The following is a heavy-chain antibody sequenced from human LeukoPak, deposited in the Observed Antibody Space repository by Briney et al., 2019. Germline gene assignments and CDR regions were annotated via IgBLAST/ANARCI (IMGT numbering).Heavy chain of an antibody. Sequence: PGGSLRLSCAASGFTFSSYWMSWVRQAPGKGLEWVANIKQDGSEKYYVDSVEGRFTISRDNAKNSLYLQMNSLRAEDTAVYYCARESRDCSSTSCPTGIAVAGMDYWGQGTLVTVSS. CDR3: ARESRDCSSTSCPTGIAVAGMDY. CDR2: IKQDGSEK. CDR1: GFTFSSYW. V-gene: IGHV3-7*01. J-gene: IGHJ4*02. D-gene: IGHD2-2*01.